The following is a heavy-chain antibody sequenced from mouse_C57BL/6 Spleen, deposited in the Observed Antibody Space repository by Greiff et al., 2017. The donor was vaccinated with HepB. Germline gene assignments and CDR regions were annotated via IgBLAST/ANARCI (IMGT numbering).Heavy chain of an antibody. CDR1: GYSITSGYY. V-gene: IGHV3-6*01. J-gene: IGHJ1*03. CDR3: VNWDWYFDV. Sequence: EVQLVESGPGLVKPSQSLSLTCSVTGYSITSGYYWNWIRQFPGNKLEWMGYISYDGSNNYNPSLKNRISITRDTSKNQFFLKLNSVTTEDTATYYCVNWDWYFDVWGTGTTVTVAS. D-gene: IGHD4-1*01. CDR2: ISYDGSN.